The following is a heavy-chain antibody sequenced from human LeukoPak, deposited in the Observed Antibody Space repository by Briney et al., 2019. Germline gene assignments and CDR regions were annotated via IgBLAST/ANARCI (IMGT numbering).Heavy chain of an antibody. J-gene: IGHJ4*02. CDR1: GFTFGDYA. CDR2: IRSKAYGGTT. CDR3: TRDLNDFWSGYLLGPNDY. Sequence: GGSLRLSCTASGFTFGDYAMSWVRQAPGKGLEWVGFIRSKAYGGTTEYAASVKGRFTISRDDSKSIAYLQMNSLKTEDTAVYYCTRDLNDFWSGYLLGPNDYWGQGTLVTVSS. V-gene: IGHV3-49*04. D-gene: IGHD3-3*01.